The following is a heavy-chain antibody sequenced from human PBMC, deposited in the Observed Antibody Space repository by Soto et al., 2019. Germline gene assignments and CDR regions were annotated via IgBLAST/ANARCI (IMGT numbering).Heavy chain of an antibody. CDR2: IFYAGNT. D-gene: IGHD6-13*01. V-gene: IGHV4-39*01. CDR1: GGSISSNRSY. CDR3: ARQAAAPGIDLWFDP. J-gene: IGHJ5*02. Sequence: QLQLQESGPGLVKPSETLSLTCNVSGGSISSNRSYWAWFRQPPGKELVWIANIFYAGNTYYNPSLKSRVTVSVDTSKNQFSLKLDSVTAADTAVYYCARQAAAPGIDLWFDPWGQGTLVTVSS.